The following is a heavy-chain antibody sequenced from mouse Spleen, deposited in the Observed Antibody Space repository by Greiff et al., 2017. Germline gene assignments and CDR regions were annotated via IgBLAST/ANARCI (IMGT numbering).Heavy chain of an antibody. J-gene: IGHJ4*01. D-gene: IGHD2-1*01. CDR3: TRPYGNYVGYAMDY. V-gene: IGHV1-15*01. CDR1: GYTFTDYE. CDR2: IDPETGGT. Sequence: QVQLQQSGAELVRPGASVTLSCKASGYTFTDYEMHWVKQTPVHGLEWIGAIDPETGGTAYNQKFKGKAILTADKSSSTAYMELRSLTSEDSAVYYCTRPYGNYVGYAMDYWGQGTSVTVSS.